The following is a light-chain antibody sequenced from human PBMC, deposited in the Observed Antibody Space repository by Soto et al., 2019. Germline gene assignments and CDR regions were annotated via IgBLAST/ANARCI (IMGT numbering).Light chain of an antibody. V-gene: IGKV3-11*01. CDR3: QQRSNWRVT. CDR1: QTVSTY. CDR2: DAS. J-gene: IGKJ3*01. Sequence: EIVLTQSPATLSLSPGERATLSCSASQTVSTYFAWYQQKPGQAPRLLIYDASNRATGISARFSGSGSGTDFTLTISSQEPEDCAVYYCQQRSNWRVTFGPGTKVDIK.